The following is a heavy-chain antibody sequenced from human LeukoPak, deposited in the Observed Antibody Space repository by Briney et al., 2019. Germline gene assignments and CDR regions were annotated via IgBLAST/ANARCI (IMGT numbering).Heavy chain of an antibody. J-gene: IGHJ4*02. Sequence: GGSLRLSCAASGFTLSSYEMKWVRQAPGEGVEGVSYISSSGSTIYYADSVKGRFTISRGNAKNSLYLQMNSLRAEDTAVYYCARDLRADDQGDWGPGTLVTVSS. V-gene: IGHV3-48*03. CDR3: ARDLRADDQGD. CDR1: GFTLSSYE. D-gene: IGHD1-26*01. CDR2: ISSSGSTI.